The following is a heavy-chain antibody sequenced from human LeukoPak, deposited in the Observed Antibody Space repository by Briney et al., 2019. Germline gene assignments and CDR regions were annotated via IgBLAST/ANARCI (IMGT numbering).Heavy chain of an antibody. CDR1: GFTFSNYA. Sequence: GGSLRLSCAASGFTFSNYAMSWVRQAPGKGLEWVSGITATGSRTYYADSVKGRFTISRDSSKNTLYLQLNSLRADDTAVYYCATSMGGGNIDYWGQGALVTVSS. CDR2: ITATGSRT. CDR3: ATSMGGGNIDY. J-gene: IGHJ4*02. D-gene: IGHD3-16*01. V-gene: IGHV3-23*01.